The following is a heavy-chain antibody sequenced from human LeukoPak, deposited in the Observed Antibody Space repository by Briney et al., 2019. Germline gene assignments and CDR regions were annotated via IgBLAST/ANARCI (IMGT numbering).Heavy chain of an antibody. J-gene: IGHJ3*02. Sequence: PGGSLRLSCTAAGFTFSSYAMSWVRQAPGKGLEWVSAISGSGGSTYYADSVKGRFTISRDNAKNSLYLQMNSLRAEDTAVYYCERAKRNGFDIWGQGTMVTVSS. CDR1: GFTFSSYA. CDR2: ISGSGGST. V-gene: IGHV3-23*01. CDR3: ERAKRNGFDI.